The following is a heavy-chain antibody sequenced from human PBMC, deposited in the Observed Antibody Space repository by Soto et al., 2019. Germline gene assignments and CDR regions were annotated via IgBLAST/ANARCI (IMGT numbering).Heavy chain of an antibody. CDR1: GFTFSSYS. J-gene: IGHJ4*02. CDR2: ISSSSSYI. D-gene: IGHD3-22*01. CDR3: ARPPNYYDSSGYYGY. Sequence: EVQLVESGGGLVKPGGSLRLSCAASGFTFSSYSMNWVRQAPGKGLEWVSSISSSSSYIYYADSVKGRFPISRDNAKNSLYLQMNSLRAEDTAVYYCARPPNYYDSSGYYGYWGQGTLVTVSS. V-gene: IGHV3-21*01.